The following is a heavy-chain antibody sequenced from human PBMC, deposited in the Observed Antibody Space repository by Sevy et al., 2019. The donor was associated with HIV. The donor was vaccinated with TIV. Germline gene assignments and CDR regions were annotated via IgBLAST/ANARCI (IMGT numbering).Heavy chain of an antibody. V-gene: IGHV3-15*01. J-gene: IGHJ6*02. CDR1: GFTFSNAW. CDR2: IKSKTDGGTT. D-gene: IGHD3-3*01. CDR3: TTDGTHYDFWSGYRHDYYYYYGMDV. Sequence: GGSLRLSCAASGFTFSNAWMSWVRQAPGKGLEWVGRIKSKTDGGTTDYAAPVKGRFTISRDDSKNTLYLQINSLKTEDTAVYYCTTDGTHYDFWSGYRHDYYYYYGMDVWGQGTTVTVSS.